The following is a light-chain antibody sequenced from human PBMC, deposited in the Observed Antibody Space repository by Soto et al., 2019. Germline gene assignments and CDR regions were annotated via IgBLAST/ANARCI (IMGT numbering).Light chain of an antibody. CDR2: EGG. V-gene: IGLV2-23*01. Sequence: QSVLAQPASVSGSPGQSITIPCTGTSSDVGSYNLVSWYQQHPGKAPKLMIYEGGKRPSGVSNRFSGSKSGNTASLTISGLQTEDEADYYCCSYVGSSTFVFGTGTKVTVL. CDR1: SSDVGSYNL. J-gene: IGLJ1*01. CDR3: CSYVGSSTFV.